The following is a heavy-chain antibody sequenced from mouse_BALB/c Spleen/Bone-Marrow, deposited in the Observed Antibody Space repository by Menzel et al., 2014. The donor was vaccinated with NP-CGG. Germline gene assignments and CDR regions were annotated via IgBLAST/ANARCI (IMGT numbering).Heavy chain of an antibody. D-gene: IGHD2-2*01. V-gene: IGHV1S29*02. CDR3: ARIYYGYEFTY. J-gene: IGHJ3*01. Sequence: EVQLQQSGPELLKPGASVKISCKASGYTFTDYNMHWVKQSHGKSLEWIGYIYPYNGATAYNQKFKSKATLTVDNSSSTAYMEFRSLTSEDSAVYYCARIYYGYEFTYWGQGTLVTVSA. CDR1: GYTFTDYN. CDR2: IYPYNGAT.